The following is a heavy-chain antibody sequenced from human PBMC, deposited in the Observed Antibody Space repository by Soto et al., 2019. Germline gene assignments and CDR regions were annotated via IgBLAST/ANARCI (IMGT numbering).Heavy chain of an antibody. D-gene: IGHD6-6*01. CDR3: ARDQSSIAARRGLLYYGMDV. V-gene: IGHV4-31*03. Sequence: SETLSLTCTVSGGSISSGGYYWSWIRQHPGKGLEWIGYIYYSGSTYYNPSLKSRVTISVDTSKNQFSLKLSSVTAADTAVYYCARDQSSIAARRGLLYYGMDVWGQGTTVTVSS. J-gene: IGHJ6*02. CDR1: GGSISSGGYY. CDR2: IYYSGST.